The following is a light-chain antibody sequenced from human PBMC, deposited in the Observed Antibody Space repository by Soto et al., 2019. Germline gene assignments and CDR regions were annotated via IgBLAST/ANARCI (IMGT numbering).Light chain of an antibody. CDR2: GAS. J-gene: IGKJ4*01. CDR3: QQYGRLPLS. Sequence: EILLTQSPGTLSLSPGDRATLSCRASQSLTNSFLAWYQQKPGQTPRLLIYGASFRATDIPDRFSGSGSGTDLTLTISRLEPEDFAVYFCQQYGRLPLSFGGGTKVEIK. CDR1: QSLTNSF. V-gene: IGKV3-20*01.